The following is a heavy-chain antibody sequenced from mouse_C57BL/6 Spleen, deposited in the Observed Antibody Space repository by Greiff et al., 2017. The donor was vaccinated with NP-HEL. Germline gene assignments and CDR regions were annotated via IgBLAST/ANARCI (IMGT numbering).Heavy chain of an antibody. V-gene: IGHV1-82*01. D-gene: IGHD1-1*02. CDR1: GYAFSSSW. CDR3: ARYGTSAMDY. J-gene: IGHJ4*01. CDR2: IYPGDGDT. Sequence: QVQLQQSGPELVKPGASVKISCKASGYAFSSSWMNWVKQRPGKGLEWIGRIYPGDGDTNYNGKFKGKATLTADKSSSTAYMQLSSLTSEDSAVYFCARYGTSAMDYWGQGTSVTVSS.